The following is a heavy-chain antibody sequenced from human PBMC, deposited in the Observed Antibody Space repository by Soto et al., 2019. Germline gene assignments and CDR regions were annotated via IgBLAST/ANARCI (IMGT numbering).Heavy chain of an antibody. CDR2: ISSSSSTI. V-gene: IGHV3-48*02. CDR1: GFTFSSYS. Sequence: EVQLGESGGGVVQPGGSLRLSCAASGFTFSSYSMNWVRQALWKGLEWVSYISSSSSTIYYADSVKGRFTISRDNAKNTLYLKMNRLRDEDTAVYYCARDPSSGWYYFDYWGQGTLVTVSS. D-gene: IGHD6-19*01. CDR3: ARDPSSGWYYFDY. J-gene: IGHJ4*02.